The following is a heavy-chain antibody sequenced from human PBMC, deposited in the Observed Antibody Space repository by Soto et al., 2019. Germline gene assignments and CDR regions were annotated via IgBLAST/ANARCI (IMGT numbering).Heavy chain of an antibody. V-gene: IGHV5-51*01. J-gene: IGHJ3*02. CDR1: GYSFTSYW. D-gene: IGHD3-22*01. CDR2: IYPGDSDT. CDR3: ARSYDDSSGYRNGAFDI. Sequence: GESLKISCKGSGYSFTSYWIGWVRQMPGKGLEWMGIIYPGDSDTRYSPSFQGQVTISADKSISTAYLQWSSLKASDTAMYYCARSYDDSSGYRNGAFDIWGQGTMVTVSS.